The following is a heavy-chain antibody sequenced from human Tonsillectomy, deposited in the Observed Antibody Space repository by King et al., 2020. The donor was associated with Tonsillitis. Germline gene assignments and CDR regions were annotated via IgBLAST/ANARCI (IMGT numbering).Heavy chain of an antibody. J-gene: IGHJ5*02. CDR1: GYSISSGYY. Sequence: VQLQESGPGLVKPSETLSLTCTVSGYSISSGYYWGWIRQPPGKGLEWIGSISHSGSTYYNPSLKSRVTISVDTSKNQFSLKLSSVTAADTAVYFCARESGPGFFDPWGQGTLVTVSS. CDR2: ISHSGST. D-gene: IGHD3-10*01. CDR3: ARESGPGFFDP. V-gene: IGHV4-38-2*02.